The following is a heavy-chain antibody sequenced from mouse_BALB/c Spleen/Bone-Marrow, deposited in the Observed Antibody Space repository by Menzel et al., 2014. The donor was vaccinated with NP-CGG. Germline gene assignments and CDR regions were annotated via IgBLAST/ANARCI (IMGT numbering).Heavy chain of an antibody. V-gene: IGHV1-67*01. D-gene: IGHD2-1*01. J-gene: IGHJ3*01. Sequence: QVQLQQSGPELVRPGVSVKISCKGSGYTFPDYAMHWVKQSHAKSLEWIGVISTYSGNTNYNQKLKGKATMTVDKSSSTAYMEPARLTSEDSAIYYCASPIYYGNYEGFAYWGQGTLVTVSA. CDR2: ISTYSGNT. CDR3: ASPIYYGNYEGFAY. CDR1: GYTFPDYA.